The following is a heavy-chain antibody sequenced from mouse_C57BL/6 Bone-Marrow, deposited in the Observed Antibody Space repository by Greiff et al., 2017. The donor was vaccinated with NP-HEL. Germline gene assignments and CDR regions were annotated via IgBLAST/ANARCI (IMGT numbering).Heavy chain of an antibody. J-gene: IGHJ2*01. V-gene: IGHV5-12*01. CDR3: ARVTRAYRDY. CDR2: ISNGGGST. Sequence: DVQLVESGGGLVQPGGSLKLSCAASGFTFSDYYMYWVRQTPEKRLEWVAYISNGGGSTYYPDTVKGRFTISRDNAKNTLYLQMSRLKSEDTAMYYCARVTRAYRDYWGQGTTLTVSS. D-gene: IGHD2-10*01. CDR1: GFTFSDYY.